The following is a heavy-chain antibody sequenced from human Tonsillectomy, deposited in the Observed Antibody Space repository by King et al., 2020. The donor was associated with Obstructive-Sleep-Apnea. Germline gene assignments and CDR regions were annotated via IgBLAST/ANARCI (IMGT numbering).Heavy chain of an antibody. Sequence: VQLVESGGGVVQPGRSLRLSCAASGFTFSSYAMHWVRQAPGKGLEWVAVISYDGSNKYYADSVKGRFTISRDNSKNTLYLQMNSLRAEDTAVYYCARDSMVRGVIMNYWGQGTLVTVSS. CDR1: GFTFSSYA. CDR2: ISYDGSNK. V-gene: IGHV3-30*04. CDR3: ARDSMVRGVIMNY. J-gene: IGHJ4*02. D-gene: IGHD3-10*01.